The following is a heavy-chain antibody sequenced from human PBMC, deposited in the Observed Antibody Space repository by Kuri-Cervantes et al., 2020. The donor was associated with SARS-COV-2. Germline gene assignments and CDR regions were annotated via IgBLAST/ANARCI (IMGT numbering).Heavy chain of an antibody. Sequence: ASVKDSCQASGYTFTVYYMHWVRQAPGQGLEWLGWINPNSGGTNYAQKFQGRVTMTRDTSISTAYLELSRLRSDDTAVYYCARNYGSGIYYPNWFDPWVQGTLVTVSS. V-gene: IGHV1-2*02. CDR3: ARNYGSGIYYPNWFDP. D-gene: IGHD3-10*01. CDR1: GYTFTVYY. J-gene: IGHJ5*02. CDR2: INPNSGGT.